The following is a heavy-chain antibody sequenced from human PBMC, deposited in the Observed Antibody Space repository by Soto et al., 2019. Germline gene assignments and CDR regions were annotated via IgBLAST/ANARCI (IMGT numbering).Heavy chain of an antibody. CDR3: ARHSRNHYYDSSAYYPLGFDY. J-gene: IGHJ4*02. CDR1: GGSISSGDYY. Sequence: TLSLTCTVSGGSISSGDYYWSWIRQPPGKGLEWIGYIYYSGSTYYNPSLKSRVTISVDTSKNQFSLRLSSVTVADTAVYYCARHSRNHYYDSSAYYPLGFDYWGQGTLVTVSS. V-gene: IGHV4-30-4*01. D-gene: IGHD3-22*01. CDR2: IYYSGST.